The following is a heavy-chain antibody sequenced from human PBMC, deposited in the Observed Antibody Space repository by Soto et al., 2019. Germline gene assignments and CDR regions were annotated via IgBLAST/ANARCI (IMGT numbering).Heavy chain of an antibody. J-gene: IGHJ4*02. CDR2: ISYDGSNK. D-gene: IGHD2-21*02. Sequence: QVQLVESGGGVVQPGRPLRLSCAASGFTFSSYAMHWVRQAPGKGLEWVAVISYDGSNKYYADSVKGRFTISRDNSKNTLYLQMNSLRAEDTAVYYCARASRRTVVTSNFDYWGQGTLVTVSS. CDR3: ARASRRTVVTSNFDY. V-gene: IGHV3-30-3*01. CDR1: GFTFSSYA.